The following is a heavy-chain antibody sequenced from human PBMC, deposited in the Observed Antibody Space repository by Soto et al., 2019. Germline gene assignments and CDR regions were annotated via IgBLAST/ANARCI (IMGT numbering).Heavy chain of an antibody. D-gene: IGHD1-26*01. CDR3: VRAVGPYDY. CDR1: GFIFSTYG. Sequence: QVQLVESGGGVVQPGRSLRLSCTTSGFIFSTYGIHWVRQAPGKGLEWVAVIWPDGSNKYYADSVKGRFTISRDNSRNILWLQMNSLRAEDTAIYSWVRAVGPYDYWGQGTLVTVSS. J-gene: IGHJ4*02. V-gene: IGHV3-33*01. CDR2: IWPDGSNK.